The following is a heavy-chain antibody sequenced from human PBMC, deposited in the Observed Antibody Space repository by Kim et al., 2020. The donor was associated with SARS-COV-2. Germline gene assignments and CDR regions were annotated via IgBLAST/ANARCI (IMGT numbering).Heavy chain of an antibody. CDR3: ARERRYSYGPAYYYGMDV. Sequence: GGSLRLSCAASGFTVSSNYMSWVHQAPGKGLEWVSVIYSGGSTYYADSVKGRFTISRHNSKNTLYLQMNSLRAEDTAVYYCARERRYSYGPAYYYGMDVWGQGTTVTVSS. D-gene: IGHD5-18*01. CDR1: GFTVSSNY. J-gene: IGHJ6*02. CDR2: IYSGGST. V-gene: IGHV3-53*04.